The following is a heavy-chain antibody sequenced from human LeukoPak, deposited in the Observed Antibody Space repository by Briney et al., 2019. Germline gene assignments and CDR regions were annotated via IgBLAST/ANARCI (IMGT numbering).Heavy chain of an antibody. D-gene: IGHD6-6*01. CDR3: ARGRGIAARRADY. CDR2: IYHSGSS. V-gene: IGHV4-4*02. J-gene: IGHJ4*02. Sequence: SETLSLTCAVSGVSISSNNWWNWVRQPPGKGLEWIGEIYHSGSSNYNPSLKSRVTISVDTSKNQFSLKLSSVTAADTAVYYCARGRGIAARRADYWGQGTLVTVSS. CDR1: GVSISSNNW.